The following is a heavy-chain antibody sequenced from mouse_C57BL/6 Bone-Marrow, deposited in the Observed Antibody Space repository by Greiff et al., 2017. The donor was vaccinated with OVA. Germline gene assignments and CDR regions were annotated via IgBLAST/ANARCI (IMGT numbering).Heavy chain of an antibody. D-gene: IGHD3-3*01. J-gene: IGHJ3*01. Sequence: LQESGAELVKPGASVKISCKASGYAFSSYWMNWVKQRPGKGLEWIGQIYPGDGDTNYNGKFKGKATLTADKSSSTAYMQLSSLTSEDSAVYFCARGGRRGFAYWGQGTLVTVSA. CDR3: ARGGRRGFAY. CDR1: GYAFSSYW. CDR2: IYPGDGDT. V-gene: IGHV1-80*01.